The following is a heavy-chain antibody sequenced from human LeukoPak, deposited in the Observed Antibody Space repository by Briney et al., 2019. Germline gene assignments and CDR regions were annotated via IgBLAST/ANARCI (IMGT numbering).Heavy chain of an antibody. CDR2: IRFDGTDK. CDR1: EFPFYLYG. V-gene: IGHV3-30*02. D-gene: IGHD5-18*01. J-gene: IGHJ4*02. CDR3: AKDPRAHTYGWSWRYFDY. Sequence: PGGSLRLSCAASEFPFYLYGMHWVRQTPGKGLEWMRFIRFDGTDKFYADSVKGRFTISRDNSKNTLYLQMNSLRPEDTAVYYCAKDPRAHTYGWSWRYFDYWGQGTLVTVSS.